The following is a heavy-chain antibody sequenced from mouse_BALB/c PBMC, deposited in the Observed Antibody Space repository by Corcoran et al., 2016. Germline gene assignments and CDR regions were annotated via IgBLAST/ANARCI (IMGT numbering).Heavy chain of an antibody. Sequence: QSQLVQCGPELKKPGETVRISCKASGYTFTTAGMQWVQKMPGKGLKWIGWINTHSGVPKYAEDFKGRFAFSLETSASTAYLQISNRKNEDTATYFWAGGEGEGYSRHMDYWGQGTSVTVSA. CDR3: AGGEGEGYSRHMDY. CDR1: GYTFTTAG. V-gene: IGHV9-4*02. CDR2: INTHSGVP. J-gene: IGHJ4*01. D-gene: IGHD1-1*01.